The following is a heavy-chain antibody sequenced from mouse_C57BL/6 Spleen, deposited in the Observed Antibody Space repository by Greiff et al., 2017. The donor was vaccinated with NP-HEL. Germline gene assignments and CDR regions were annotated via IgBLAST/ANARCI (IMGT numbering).Heavy chain of an antibody. D-gene: IGHD1-1*01. V-gene: IGHV3-6*01. CDR2: ISYDGSN. CDR3: ARAEGARGSNFDV. Sequence: EVKLVESGPGLVKPSQSLSLTCSVTGYSITSGYYWNWIRQFPGNKLEWMGYISYDGSNNYNPSLKNRISITRDTSKNQFFLKLNSVTTEDTATYYCARAEGARGSNFDVWGTGTTVTVSS. CDR1: GYSITSGYY. J-gene: IGHJ1*03.